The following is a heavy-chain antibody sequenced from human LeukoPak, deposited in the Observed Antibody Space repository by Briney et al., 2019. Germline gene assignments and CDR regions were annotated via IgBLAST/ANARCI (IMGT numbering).Heavy chain of an antibody. D-gene: IGHD1-14*01. CDR2: VSYDGSDK. J-gene: IGHJ5*02. V-gene: IGHV3-30-3*01. Sequence: GGSLRLSCAASGFTFSTCAMHWVRQAPGKGLEWVAVVSYDGSDKYYADPVKGRFTISRDNSKNTVYLQMNSLRAEDTAVYYCARDISGTGGFDPRGQGTLVTVSS. CDR3: ARDISGTGGFDP. CDR1: GFTFSTCA.